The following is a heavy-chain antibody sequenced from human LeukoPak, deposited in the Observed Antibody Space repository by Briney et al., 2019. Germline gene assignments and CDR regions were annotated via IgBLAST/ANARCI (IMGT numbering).Heavy chain of an antibody. D-gene: IGHD3-22*01. J-gene: IGHJ4*02. V-gene: IGHV4-38-2*01. CDR1: GNSFSSGYY. CDR2: IYHSGSI. Sequence: SETLSLTCAVTGNSFSSGYYWGWIRQPPEKGLEWIGSIYHSGSIYYNPSLKSRVTISVDTSKNRFSLKLSSVTAADTAVYYCAGQHDTNGYYFYWGQGTLVTVSS. CDR3: AGQHDTNGYYFY.